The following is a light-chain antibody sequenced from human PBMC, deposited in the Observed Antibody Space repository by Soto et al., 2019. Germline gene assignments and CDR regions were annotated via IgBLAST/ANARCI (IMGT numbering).Light chain of an antibody. CDR3: CAYVGSRTFEV. J-gene: IGLJ1*01. Sequence: QSALTQPASVSGSPGQPIIISCTGTSSDVGSYNLVSWFQHHPGKAPKLMIYEGTKRPSGVSNRFSGSKSGNTASLTISGVQAEDEGDYCCAYVGSRTFEVFGTGTELTVL. CDR2: EGT. V-gene: IGLV2-23*03. CDR1: SSDVGSYNL.